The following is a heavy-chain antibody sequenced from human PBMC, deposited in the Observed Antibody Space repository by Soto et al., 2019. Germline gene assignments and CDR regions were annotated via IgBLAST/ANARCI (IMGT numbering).Heavy chain of an antibody. CDR1: GFNFSNHW. V-gene: IGHV3-74*01. Sequence: SAASGFNFSNHWMHWVRQRPAEGLVWVSRITSDGKSKAYAESVKGRFAISRDNAKNTLYLQMNGLTAEDTAVYYCARESGDWPLNWFDPWGQGTLVTVSA. J-gene: IGHJ5*02. D-gene: IGHD2-21*02. CDR2: ITSDGKSK. CDR3: ARESGDWPLNWFDP.